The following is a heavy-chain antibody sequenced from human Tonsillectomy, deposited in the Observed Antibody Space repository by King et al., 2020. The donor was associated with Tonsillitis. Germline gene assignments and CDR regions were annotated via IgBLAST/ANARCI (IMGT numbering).Heavy chain of an antibody. CDR3: AGHPKDYYDSSGYWYYFDD. CDR2: IYYSGST. Sequence: LQLQESGPGLVKPSETLSLICTVSGGSISSSSYYWGWIRQPPGKGLEWIGSIYYSGSTYYNPSLKSRVTISVDTSKNQFSLKLSSVTAADTAVYYCAGHPKDYYDSSGYWYYFDDWGQGTLVTVSS. J-gene: IGHJ4*02. D-gene: IGHD3-22*01. CDR1: GGSISSSSYY. V-gene: IGHV4-39*01.